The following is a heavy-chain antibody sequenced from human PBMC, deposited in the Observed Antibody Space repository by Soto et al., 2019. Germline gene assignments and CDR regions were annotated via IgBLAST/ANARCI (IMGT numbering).Heavy chain of an antibody. CDR1: GGSISSYY. J-gene: IGHJ5*02. V-gene: IGHV4-59*01. CDR2: IYYSGST. Sequence: SETLSLTCTVSGGSISSYYWSWIRQPPGKGLEWIGYIYYSGSTNYNPSLKSRVTISVDTSKNQFSLKLSSVTAADTAVYYCARVESGIAAAGRDDWFDPWGQGTLVTVSS. CDR3: ARVESGIAAAGRDDWFDP. D-gene: IGHD6-13*01.